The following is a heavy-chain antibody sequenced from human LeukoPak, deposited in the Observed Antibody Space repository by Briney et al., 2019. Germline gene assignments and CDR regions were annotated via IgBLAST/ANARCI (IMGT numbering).Heavy chain of an antibody. CDR1: GFTFDDYG. J-gene: IGHJ4*02. V-gene: IGHV3-20*04. Sequence: RSGGSLRLSCEASGFTFDDYGMTWVRQVPGKGLEWVSSIIWNGGTTSYADSVKGRFTISRDNAKNSLYLQMNSLRAEDTALYYCTRVFSISWPHYFDYWGQGTLVIVSS. CDR3: TRVFSISWPHYFDY. CDR2: IIWNGGTT. D-gene: IGHD2-2*01.